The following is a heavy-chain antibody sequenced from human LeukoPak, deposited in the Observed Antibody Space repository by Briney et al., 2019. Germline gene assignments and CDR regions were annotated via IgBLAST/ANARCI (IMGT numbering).Heavy chain of an antibody. J-gene: IGHJ4*02. Sequence: ASVKVSCKASGYTFTSYGISWVRQAPGQGLEWMGIINPSGGSTSYAQKFQGRVTMTRDTSTSTVYMELSSLRSEDTAVYYCARNYGSGSYIAYWGQGTLVTVSS. CDR3: ARNYGSGSYIAY. CDR2: INPSGGST. D-gene: IGHD3-10*01. V-gene: IGHV1-46*01. CDR1: GYTFTSYG.